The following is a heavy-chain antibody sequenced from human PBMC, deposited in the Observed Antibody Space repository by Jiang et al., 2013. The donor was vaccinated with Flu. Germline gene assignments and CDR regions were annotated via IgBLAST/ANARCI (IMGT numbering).Heavy chain of an antibody. Sequence: GSGLVKPSETLSLTCTVSGGPIGSNSFYWGWIRQPPGKGLEWIASAYYSGNAYYNASLQSRATISVDPSKNQFSLKLASLTASDTAVYFCARLGRRAEPGTLGRWTNYYYYGMDVWGPGTTVTVSS. CDR2: AYYSGNA. J-gene: IGHJ6*02. CDR3: ARLGRRAEPGTLGRWTNYYYYGMDV. V-gene: IGHV4-39*01. D-gene: IGHD6-13*01. CDR1: GGPIGSNSFY.